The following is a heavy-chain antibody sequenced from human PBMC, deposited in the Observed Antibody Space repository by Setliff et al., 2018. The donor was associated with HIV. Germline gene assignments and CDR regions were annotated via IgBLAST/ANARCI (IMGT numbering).Heavy chain of an antibody. Sequence: ASVKVSCKASGYTFTSYGISWVRQAPGQGLEWMGWISAYNGNTNYAQKLQGRVTMTTDTSTSTAYMELRSLRSDDTAVYYCARDRSSWGTDAFDIWGQGTTVTVSS. CDR2: ISAYNGNT. V-gene: IGHV1-18*01. J-gene: IGHJ3*02. CDR3: ARDRSSWGTDAFDI. CDR1: GYTFTSYG. D-gene: IGHD6-13*01.